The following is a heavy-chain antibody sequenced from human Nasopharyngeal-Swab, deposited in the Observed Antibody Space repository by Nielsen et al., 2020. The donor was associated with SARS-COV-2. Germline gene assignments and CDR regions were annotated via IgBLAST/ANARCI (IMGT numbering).Heavy chain of an antibody. J-gene: IGHJ4*02. CDR2: VSGSSYFT. V-gene: IGHV3-21*01. D-gene: IGHD4-23*01. Sequence: GESLKIPCEASGFTFRSYSLNWVRQAPGKGLEWVSFVSGSSYFTHYAISVKGRFTVSRNNARNTLYLQMHSLKPEDTAVYFCARGGGVTHYFDFWGQGALVTVSS. CDR1: GFTFRSYS. CDR3: ARGGGVTHYFDF.